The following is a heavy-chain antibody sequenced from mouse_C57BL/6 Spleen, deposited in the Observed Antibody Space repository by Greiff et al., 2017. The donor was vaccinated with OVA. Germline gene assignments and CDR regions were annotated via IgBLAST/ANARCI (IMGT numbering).Heavy chain of an antibody. D-gene: IGHD2-12*01. V-gene: IGHV1-62-2*01. Sequence: QVQLQQSGAELVKPGASVKLSCKASGYTFTEYTIHWVKQRPGQGLEWIGWFYPGSGSIKYNEKFKDKATLTADKSSRTDYMWLNRMTSKNSAVDYCARQSYDNDSCNYYAMDYWGQGTTLTVSS. J-gene: IGHJ4*01. CDR2: FYPGSGSI. CDR1: GYTFTEYT. CDR3: ARQSYDNDSCNYYAMDY.